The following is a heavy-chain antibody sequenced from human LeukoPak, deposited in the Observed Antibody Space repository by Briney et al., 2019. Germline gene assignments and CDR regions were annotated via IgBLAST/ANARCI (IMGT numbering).Heavy chain of an antibody. Sequence: SQTLSLTCAVSGGSISSGGYSWSWIRQPPGKGLEWIGYIYHSGSTYYNPSLKSRVTISVDRSKNQFSLKLSSVTAADTAVYYCASSWYRRGLDYWSQGTLVTVSS. CDR1: GGSISSGGYS. CDR2: IYHSGST. CDR3: ASSWYRRGLDY. J-gene: IGHJ4*02. V-gene: IGHV4-30-2*01. D-gene: IGHD6-13*01.